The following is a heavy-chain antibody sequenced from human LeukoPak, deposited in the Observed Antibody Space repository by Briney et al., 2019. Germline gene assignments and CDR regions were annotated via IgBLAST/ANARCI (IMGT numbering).Heavy chain of an antibody. CDR3: ASCSTSCSYYYYYYMDV. Sequence: AASVKVSCKASGGSFNNYAISWVRQAPGQGLEWMGRIIPIFGTTNYAQKFQGRVTITADESTSTAYMELSSLRSEDTAVYYCASCSTSCSYYYYYYMDVWGKGTTVTVSS. CDR1: GGSFNNYA. J-gene: IGHJ6*03. D-gene: IGHD2-2*01. V-gene: IGHV1-69*15. CDR2: IIPIFGTT.